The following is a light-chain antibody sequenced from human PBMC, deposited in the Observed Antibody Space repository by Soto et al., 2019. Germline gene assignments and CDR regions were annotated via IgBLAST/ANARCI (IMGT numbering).Light chain of an antibody. CDR1: QSISTW. J-gene: IGKJ3*01. Sequence: DIQMTQSPSTLSASVGDRVTITCRASQSISTWLAWYQQKPGRAPKPLIYKASRLESGVPSRFSGSGSGTEFTLTISSLQPDDFATYYCHQYNTYPFTFGPGTKVDI. V-gene: IGKV1-5*03. CDR2: KAS. CDR3: HQYNTYPFT.